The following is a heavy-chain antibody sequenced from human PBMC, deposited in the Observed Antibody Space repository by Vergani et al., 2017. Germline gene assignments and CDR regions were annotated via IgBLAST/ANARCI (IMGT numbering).Heavy chain of an antibody. D-gene: IGHD2-21*01. CDR1: GFSFRNAW. CDR3: TAEKEVAFYYSYYHMNV. J-gene: IGHJ6*03. Sequence: EVQLVESGGGIVKPGGSLRLSCVASGFSFRNAWMNWVRRTPGKGLEWVGRIKSTFDRGTTDYAAAVKGRFTISRDDSKNFLYLQMNSLKIEDTALYFCTAEKEVAFYYSYYHMNVWGKGTTVTVSS. V-gene: IGHV3-15*07. CDR2: IKSTFDRGTT.